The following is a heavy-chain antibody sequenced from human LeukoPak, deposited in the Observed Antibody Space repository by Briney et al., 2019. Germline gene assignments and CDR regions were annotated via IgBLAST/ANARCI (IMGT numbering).Heavy chain of an antibody. D-gene: IGHD3-22*01. V-gene: IGHV3-23*01. J-gene: IGHJ5*02. CDR3: AKDADSSGAYPGWFDP. Sequence: GGSLRLSCAASGFTFSSYAMSWVRQAPGKGLEWVSAISGSGGSTYYADSVKGRFTISRDNSKNTLYLQMNSLRAEDTAVYYCAKDADSSGAYPGWFDPWGQGTLVTVSS. CDR2: ISGSGGST. CDR1: GFTFSSYA.